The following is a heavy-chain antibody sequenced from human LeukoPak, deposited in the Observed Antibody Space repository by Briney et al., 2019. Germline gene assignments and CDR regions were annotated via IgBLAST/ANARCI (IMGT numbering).Heavy chain of an antibody. Sequence: SETLSLTCAVYGGSFSGYYWSWIRQPPGKGLEWIGEINHSGSTNYNPSLKSRVTISVDTSKNQFSLKLSSVTAADTAVYYCARGRCGGDCYPDNWFDPWSQGTLVTVSS. D-gene: IGHD2-21*02. V-gene: IGHV4-34*01. CDR3: ARGRCGGDCYPDNWFDP. CDR1: GGSFSGYY. J-gene: IGHJ5*02. CDR2: INHSGST.